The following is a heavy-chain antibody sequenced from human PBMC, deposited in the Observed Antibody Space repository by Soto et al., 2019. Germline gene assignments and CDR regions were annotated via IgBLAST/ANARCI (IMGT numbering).Heavy chain of an antibody. CDR2: ISPAGSEK. V-gene: IGHV3-7*01. J-gene: IGHJ4*02. CDR3: ARDQGYLDY. D-gene: IGHD3-16*02. CDR1: RFTFSKYW. Sequence: VQLVESGGGLVQPGGSLRLSCAASRFTFSKYWMSWVRQAPGKGPVWVANISPAGSEKFYVGSVKGRFTISRDNAENSLFLQMNSLRAEDTAVYYCARDQGYLDYWGQGAPVTVSS.